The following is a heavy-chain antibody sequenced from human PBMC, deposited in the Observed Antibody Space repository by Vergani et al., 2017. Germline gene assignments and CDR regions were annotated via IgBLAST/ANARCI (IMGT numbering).Heavy chain of an antibody. CDR1: FDSIRNLY. Sequence: QVQLQESGPRLVKPSETLSLTCSVSFDSIRNLYCNWIRQPPGKGLEWIGSIHYSENTNYNPSLKTRVTISVDTSKNQFFLTLTSVTAADTAVYYCASDTHSGQRADRWGQGILVTVTS. D-gene: IGHD6-19*01. V-gene: IGHV4-59*11. J-gene: IGHJ5*02. CDR3: ASDTHSGQRADR. CDR2: IHYSENT.